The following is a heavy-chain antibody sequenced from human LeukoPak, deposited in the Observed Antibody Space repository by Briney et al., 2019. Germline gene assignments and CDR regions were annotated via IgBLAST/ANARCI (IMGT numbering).Heavy chain of an antibody. CDR1: GFTFSSYS. CDR3: ARRLDTGGRAFDI. CDR2: ISSSSSYI. J-gene: IGHJ3*02. V-gene: IGHV3-21*05. D-gene: IGHD5-18*01. Sequence: KAGGSLRLSCAASGFTFSSYSMNRVRQAPGKGLEWVSYISSSSSYIYYADSVKGRFTISRDNAKNSLYLQMNSLRAEDTAVYYCARRLDTGGRAFDIWGQGTMVTVSS.